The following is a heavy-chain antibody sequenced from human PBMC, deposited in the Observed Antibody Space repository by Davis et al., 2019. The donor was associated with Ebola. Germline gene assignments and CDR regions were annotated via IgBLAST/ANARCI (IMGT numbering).Heavy chain of an antibody. CDR2: ISAYNGNT. D-gene: IGHD3-3*01. Sequence: ASVKVSCKASGGTFSSYAISWVRQAPGQGLEWMGWISAYNGNTNYAQKLQGRVTMTTDTSTSTAYMELRSLRSDDTAVYYCVIGGVVIPHYYGMDVWGQGTTVTVSS. J-gene: IGHJ6*02. V-gene: IGHV1-18*01. CDR3: VIGGVVIPHYYGMDV. CDR1: GGTFSSYA.